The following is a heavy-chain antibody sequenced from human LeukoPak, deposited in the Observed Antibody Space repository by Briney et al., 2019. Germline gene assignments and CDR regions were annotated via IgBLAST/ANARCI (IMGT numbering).Heavy chain of an antibody. V-gene: IGHV4-39*01. CDR1: GDSINSNIYW. Sequence: PSETLSLTCTVSGDSINSNIYWWDWVRLPPGKGLEWIGATFYTGRTFYSPSLKSRVTISVDTSKNQFSLDLSSATAADTAVYYCARRRHNFDFYDVWGQGTRVTVSS. CDR3: ARRRHNFDFYDV. CDR2: TFYTGRT. D-gene: IGHD3/OR15-3a*01. J-gene: IGHJ3*01.